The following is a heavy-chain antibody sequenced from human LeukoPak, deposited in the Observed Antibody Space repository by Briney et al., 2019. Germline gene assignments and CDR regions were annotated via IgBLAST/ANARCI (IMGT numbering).Heavy chain of an antibody. CDR3: ANQRGSSSS. J-gene: IGHJ5*02. CDR1: GFTFSSYE. CDR2: ISSSCSTI. Sequence: GGSLRLSCAASGFTFSSYEMNWVRQAPGKGLDWVSYISSSCSTIYYADSVTVRFTISRDNSKNTLYLKMNSMRVEDTAVYYCANQRGSSSSWGQGTLVTVSS. V-gene: IGHV3-48*03. D-gene: IGHD6-6*01.